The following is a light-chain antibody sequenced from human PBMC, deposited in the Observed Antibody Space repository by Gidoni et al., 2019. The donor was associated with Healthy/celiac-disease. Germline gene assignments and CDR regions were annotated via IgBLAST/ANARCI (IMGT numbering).Light chain of an antibody. V-gene: IGLV2-14*01. CDR1: RSDVGGYNY. Sequence: SALPQPASVSGSPGQSITISCTGTRSDVGGYNYVSWYQQHPGKAPKLMIYEVSNRPSGVSNRFSGSKSGNTASLTISGLQAEDEADYYCSSYTSSSTPDVFGTGTKFTVL. CDR3: SSYTSSSTPDV. J-gene: IGLJ1*01. CDR2: EVS.